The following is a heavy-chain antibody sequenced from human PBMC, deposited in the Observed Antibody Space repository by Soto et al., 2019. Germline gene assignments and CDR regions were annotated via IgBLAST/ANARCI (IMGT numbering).Heavy chain of an antibody. CDR1: GFTFSSYA. J-gene: IGHJ4*02. Sequence: GGSLRLSCAASGFTFSSYAMSWVRQAPGKGLEWVSVIRDSGSSKYYADSVKGRFTISRDNSKNTLYLQMNSLRAEDTAVYYCARDLNQLYSSSWAFDYWGQGTLVTVSS. CDR2: IRDSGSSK. V-gene: IGHV3-23*01. D-gene: IGHD6-13*01. CDR3: ARDLNQLYSSSWAFDY.